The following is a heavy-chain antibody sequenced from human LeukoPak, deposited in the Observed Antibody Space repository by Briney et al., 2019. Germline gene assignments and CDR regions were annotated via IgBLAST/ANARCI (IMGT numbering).Heavy chain of an antibody. D-gene: IGHD5-24*01. CDR2: INPSGGST. V-gene: IGHV1-46*03. CDR1: GYTFTSYY. CDR3: ASGGWLQLAFDY. Sequence: ASVKVSCKASGYTFTSYYMHWVRQAPGQGLEWMGIINPSGGSTSYAQKFQGRVTMTRDTSTSTVYMELSSLRSEDTAVYHCASGGWLQLAFDYWGQGTLVTVSS. J-gene: IGHJ4*02.